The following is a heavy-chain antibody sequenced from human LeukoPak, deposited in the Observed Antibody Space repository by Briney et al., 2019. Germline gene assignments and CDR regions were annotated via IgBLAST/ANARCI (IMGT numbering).Heavy chain of an antibody. CDR1: GFTFSDYY. Sequence: PGGSLRLSCAASGFTFSDYYMSWIRQAPGKGLMWVSRINRDGSRTDYADSVKGRFTISRDDAKNTLYLQVNSLRAEDTAVYFCARGGSDTAMAHDYWGQGTLVTVSS. CDR3: ARGGSDTAMAHDY. D-gene: IGHD5-18*01. J-gene: IGHJ4*02. V-gene: IGHV3-74*01. CDR2: INRDGSRT.